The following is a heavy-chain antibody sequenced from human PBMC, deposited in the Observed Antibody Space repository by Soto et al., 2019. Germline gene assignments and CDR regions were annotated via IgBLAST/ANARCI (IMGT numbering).Heavy chain of an antibody. D-gene: IGHD6-6*01. J-gene: IGHJ6*02. CDR3: ARDSGGNSSSSYYYYGMDV. CDR2: INPNRGGT. Sequence: ASVKVSCKASGYTFTGYYMHWVRQAPGQGLEWMGWINPNRGGTNYAQKFQGWVTMTRDTSISTAYMELSRLRSDDTAVYYCARDSGGNSSSSYYYYGMDVWGQGTTVTVSS. CDR1: GYTFTGYY. V-gene: IGHV1-2*04.